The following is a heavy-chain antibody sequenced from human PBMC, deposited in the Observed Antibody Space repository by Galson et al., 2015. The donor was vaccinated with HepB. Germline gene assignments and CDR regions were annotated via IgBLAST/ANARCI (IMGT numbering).Heavy chain of an antibody. Sequence: LRLSCAASGFTFTNYWMHWVRQVPGKGLVWVSRIKNDGTITTYADSVKGRLTISRDNAKNTLHLQMNSLRAEDTAVYFCVRGPHYYYDGRGYFLDYWGQGTLVTVS. D-gene: IGHD3-22*01. V-gene: IGHV3-74*03. CDR1: GFTFTNYW. CDR3: VRGPHYYYDGRGYFLDY. CDR2: IKNDGTIT. J-gene: IGHJ4*02.